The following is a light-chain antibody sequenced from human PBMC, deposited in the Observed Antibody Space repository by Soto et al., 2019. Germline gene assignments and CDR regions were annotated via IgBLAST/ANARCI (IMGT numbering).Light chain of an antibody. CDR2: GNS. Sequence: QSVLTRPPSVSGAPGQRVTISCTGSSSNIGAGYDVHWYQQLPGTAPKLLIYGNSNRPSGVPDRFSGSKSDTSASLAITGLQAEDEADYYCQSYDSSLSGWVFGGGTKLTVL. CDR3: QSYDSSLSGWV. J-gene: IGLJ3*02. V-gene: IGLV1-40*01. CDR1: SSNIGAGYD.